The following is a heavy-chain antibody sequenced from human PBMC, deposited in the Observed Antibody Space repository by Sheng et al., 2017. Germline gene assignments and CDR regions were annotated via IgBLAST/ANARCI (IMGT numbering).Heavy chain of an antibody. CDR2: IYHSGST. J-gene: IGHJ6*01. CDR1: GYSISSGYY. Sequence: QVQLQESGPGLVKPSETLSLTCTVSGYSISSGYYWGWIRQPPGKGLEWIGSIYHSGSTYYNPSLKSRVTISVDTSKNQFSLKLSSVTAADTAVYYCARDGDSSGYYYYYGMDVWGPRDHGSPSPQ. CDR3: ARDGDSSGYYYYYGMDV. D-gene: IGHD3-22*01. V-gene: IGHV4-38-2*02.